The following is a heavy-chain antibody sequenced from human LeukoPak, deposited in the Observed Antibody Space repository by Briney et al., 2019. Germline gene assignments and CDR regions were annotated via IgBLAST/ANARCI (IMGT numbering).Heavy chain of an antibody. Sequence: ASGKVSCKASGYTFTSYGISWGRQPPAQGREWMGWISAYNGNTHYEQKLQGRVTMTPDTSTRTAYMELRSVRSEDTAVYYCASVGSWYGVDYWGQGTLVTVS. D-gene: IGHD6-13*01. CDR3: ASVGSWYGVDY. CDR1: GYTFTSYG. V-gene: IGHV1-18*01. CDR2: ISAYNGNT. J-gene: IGHJ4*02.